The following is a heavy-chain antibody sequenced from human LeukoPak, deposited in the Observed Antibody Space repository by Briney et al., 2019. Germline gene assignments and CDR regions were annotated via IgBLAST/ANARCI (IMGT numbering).Heavy chain of an antibody. J-gene: IGHJ4*02. D-gene: IGHD2-21*01. CDR1: GFTFSSYA. CDR3: VRDPNYSENFDY. CDR2: ISGSGGST. V-gene: IGHV3-23*01. Sequence: GGSLRLSCAASGFTFSSYAMSWVRQAPGKGLEWVSAISGSGGSTYYADSVKGRFTISRDNAKNTLYLQMNSLRAEDTAVYYCVRDPNYSENFDYWGQGALVTV.